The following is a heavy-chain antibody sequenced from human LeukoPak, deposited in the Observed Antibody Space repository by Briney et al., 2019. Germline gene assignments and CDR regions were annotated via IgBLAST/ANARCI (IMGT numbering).Heavy chain of an antibody. D-gene: IGHD1-26*01. J-gene: IGHJ6*03. Sequence: SETLSLTCTVSGGSISSGGYYWSWIRQPPGKGLEWIGYIYHSGSTYYNPSLKSRVTISVDRSKNQFSLKLSSVTAADTAVYYCARHGYSGRPAAAYYMDIWGKGTTVTVSS. CDR3: ARHGYSGRPAAAYYMDI. V-gene: IGHV4-30-2*01. CDR1: GGSISSGGYY. CDR2: IYHSGST.